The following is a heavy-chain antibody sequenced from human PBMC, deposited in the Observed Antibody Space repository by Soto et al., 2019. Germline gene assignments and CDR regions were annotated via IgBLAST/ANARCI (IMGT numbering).Heavy chain of an antibody. CDR3: ARGYSSSWLVGYYYYYMDV. D-gene: IGHD6-13*01. V-gene: IGHV4-59*08. CDR2: IYYSGST. Sequence: SETLSLTCTVSGGSISSYYWSWIRQPPGKGLEWIGYIYYSGSTNYNPSLKSRVTISVDTSKNQFSLKLSSVTAADTAVYYCARGYSSSWLVGYYYYYMDVWGKGTTVTVS. CDR1: GGSISSYY. J-gene: IGHJ6*03.